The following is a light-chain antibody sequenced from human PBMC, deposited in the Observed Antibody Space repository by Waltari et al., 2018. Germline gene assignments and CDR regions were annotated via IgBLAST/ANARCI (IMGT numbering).Light chain of an antibody. CDR2: EDI. Sequence: QSALTQPASVSGSPGQSITISCTGSSSDVGTYISWYQQHPGKAPKPMIYEDIKRLSGVSNRFSGSKSGKAASRTVAWLQAENEAVYYCWSSPPWMFGGGTKLTVL. V-gene: IGLV2-23*01. J-gene: IGLJ3*02. CDR1: SSDVGTY. CDR3: WSSPPWM.